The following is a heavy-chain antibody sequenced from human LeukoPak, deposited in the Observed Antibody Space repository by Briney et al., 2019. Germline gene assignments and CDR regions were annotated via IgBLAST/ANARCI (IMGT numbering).Heavy chain of an antibody. D-gene: IGHD2-2*01. CDR2: ISSSSSYI. CDR3: ARDLFGFVVVPAASDY. J-gene: IGHJ4*02. V-gene: IGHV3-21*01. Sequence: GGSLRLSCAASGFTFSSYSMNWVRQAPGKGLEWVSSISSSSSYIYYADSVKGRFTISRDNAKNSLYLQMNSLRAEDTAVYYCARDLFGFVVVPAASDYWGQGTLVTVSS. CDR1: GFTFSSYS.